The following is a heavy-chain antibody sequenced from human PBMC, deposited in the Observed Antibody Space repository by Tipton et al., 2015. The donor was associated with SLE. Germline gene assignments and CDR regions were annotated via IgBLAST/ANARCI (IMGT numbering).Heavy chain of an antibody. CDR3: AKVLEGFWSALGY. CDR2: IRYAGSNK. CDR1: GFTFSSYG. J-gene: IGHJ4*02. V-gene: IGHV3-30*02. D-gene: IGHD3-3*01. Sequence: SLRLSCAASGFTFSSYGMHWVRQAPGKGLEWVAFIRYAGSNKYYADSVKGRFTIYRDNSKNTLYLQMNGLRAEYTAVYYCAKVLEGFWSALGYWGQGTLVTVSS.